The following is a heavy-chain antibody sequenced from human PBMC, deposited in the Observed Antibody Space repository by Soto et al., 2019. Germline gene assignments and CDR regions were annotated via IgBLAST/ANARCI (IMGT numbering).Heavy chain of an antibody. V-gene: IGHV3-23*01. CDR2: ISGSGGST. CDR3: AKGPSKNAIFGVVGPKGEDDEN. D-gene: IGHD3-3*01. CDR1: GFTFSSYA. Sequence: PGGSLRLSCAASGFTFSSYAMSWVRQAPGKGLEWVSAISGSGGSTYYADSVKGRFTISRDNSKNTLYLQMNSLRAEDTAVYYCAKGPSKNAIFGVVGPKGEDDENWGQGTTVTVSS. J-gene: IGHJ6*02.